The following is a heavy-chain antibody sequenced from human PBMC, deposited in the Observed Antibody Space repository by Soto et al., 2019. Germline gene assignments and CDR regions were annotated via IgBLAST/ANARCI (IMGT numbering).Heavy chain of an antibody. CDR2: IYYSGTT. J-gene: IGHJ4*02. CDR3: ATHQRGRTAFTFDY. Sequence: SETLSLTCAVSGDSVSNDNYYWSWIRQPPGKGLEWIGYIYYSGTTNYNSYLKSRLSLSVDMSKNQFSLKLASVTAADTAVYFCATHQRGRTAFTFDYWGQGALVTVSS. V-gene: IGHV4-61*01. CDR1: GDSVSNDNYY. D-gene: IGHD3-16*01.